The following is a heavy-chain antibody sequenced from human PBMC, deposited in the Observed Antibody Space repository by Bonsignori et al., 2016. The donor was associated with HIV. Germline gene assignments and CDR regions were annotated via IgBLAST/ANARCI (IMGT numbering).Heavy chain of an antibody. Sequence: RQAPGKGLEWIGNIYYSGTTYYNPSLKSRLTISVDTSKNQFSLKLNSVTAADTAVYYCARLGWELTEGWFAPGAREPWSPSPQ. V-gene: IGHV4-39*07. J-gene: IGHJ5*02. CDR2: IYYSGTT. D-gene: IGHD1-26*01. CDR3: ARLGWELTEGWFAP.